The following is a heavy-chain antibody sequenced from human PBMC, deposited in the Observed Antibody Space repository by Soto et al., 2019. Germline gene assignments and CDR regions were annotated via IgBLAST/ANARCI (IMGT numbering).Heavy chain of an antibody. D-gene: IGHD6-19*01. J-gene: IGHJ3*02. V-gene: IGHV3-49*03. CDR2: IRSKAYGGTT. Sequence: GGSLRLSCTASGFSLGDYAMSWFRQAPGKGLEWVGFIRSKAYGGTTEYAASVKGRFTISRDDSKSIAYLQMNSLKTEDTAVYYCSGYSSGWRDAFDIWGQGTMVTVSS. CDR1: GFSLGDYA. CDR3: SGYSSGWRDAFDI.